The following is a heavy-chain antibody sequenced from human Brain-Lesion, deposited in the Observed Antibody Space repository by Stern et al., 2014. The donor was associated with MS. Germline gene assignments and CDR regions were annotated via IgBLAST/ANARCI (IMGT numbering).Heavy chain of an antibody. CDR3: AKGDFWSGYSIGWFDP. J-gene: IGHJ5*02. CDR1: GFAFDDYT. V-gene: IGHV3-43*01. D-gene: IGHD3-3*01. Sequence: VQLGQSVGVVVQPGGSPRLSCAASGFAFDDYTMHWVRQAPGKGLEWVSLLNWDGRSTYYADSVKGRFTISRDNSKNSLYLQMNSLRSEDTALYHCAKGDFWSGYSIGWFDPWGQGTLVTVSS. CDR2: LNWDGRST.